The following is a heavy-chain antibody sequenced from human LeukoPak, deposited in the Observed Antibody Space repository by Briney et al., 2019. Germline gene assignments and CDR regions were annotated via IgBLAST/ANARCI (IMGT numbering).Heavy chain of an antibody. CDR2: IKQDGSEK. V-gene: IGHV3-7*04. D-gene: IGHD3-10*01. Sequence: GGSLRLSCAASGFTFSSYWMSWVRQAPGKGLEWVANIKQDGSEKYYVDSVKGRFTISRDNAKNSLYLQMNSLRAEDTAVYHCARAYGSGSYSLSPDYWGQGTLVTVSS. CDR3: ARAYGSGSYSLSPDY. J-gene: IGHJ4*02. CDR1: GFTFSSYW.